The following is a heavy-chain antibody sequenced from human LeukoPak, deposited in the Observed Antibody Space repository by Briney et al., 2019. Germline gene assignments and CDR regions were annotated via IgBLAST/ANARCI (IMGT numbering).Heavy chain of an antibody. CDR1: GFTFDDYA. CDR3: AKDWGAYYDSSGFYSGDFDY. Sequence: PGGSLRLSCAASGFTFDDYALHWLRQAPGKGLEWVSLISGDGGSTYYADSVKGRFTISRDNSKNSLYLQMNSLRTEDTALYYCAKDWGAYYDSSGFYSGDFDYWGQGTLVTVSS. D-gene: IGHD3-22*01. V-gene: IGHV3-43*02. CDR2: ISGDGGST. J-gene: IGHJ4*02.